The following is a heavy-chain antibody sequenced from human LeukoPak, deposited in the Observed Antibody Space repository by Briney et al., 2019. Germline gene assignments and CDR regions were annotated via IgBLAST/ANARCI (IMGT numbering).Heavy chain of an antibody. CDR2: ISHRNSYI. D-gene: IGHD1-26*01. CDR3: ARGGELLRPADY. J-gene: IGHJ4*02. Sequence: GGSLRLSCAASGFIFSSYSMNWVRQAPGKGLEWVSAISHRNSYIYYAESVKGRFTISRDNAKNSLYLQMNNLRAEDTAVYYYARGGELLRPADYWGQGTLVTVSS. CDR1: GFIFSSYS. V-gene: IGHV3-21*01.